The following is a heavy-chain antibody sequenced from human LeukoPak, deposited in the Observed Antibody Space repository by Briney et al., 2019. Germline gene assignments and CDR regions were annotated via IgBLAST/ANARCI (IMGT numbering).Heavy chain of an antibody. CDR3: ARVGGAYDSWGYYYYMDV. J-gene: IGHJ6*03. CDR2: ISSSGSTI. Sequence: GGSLRLSCAASGFTFSSYEMNWVRQAPGKGLEWVSYISSSGSTIYYADSVKGRFTISRDNAKNSLYLQMNSLRAEDTAVYYCARVGGAYDSWGYYYYMDVWGKGTTVTISS. CDR1: GFTFSSYE. V-gene: IGHV3-48*03. D-gene: IGHD3-22*01.